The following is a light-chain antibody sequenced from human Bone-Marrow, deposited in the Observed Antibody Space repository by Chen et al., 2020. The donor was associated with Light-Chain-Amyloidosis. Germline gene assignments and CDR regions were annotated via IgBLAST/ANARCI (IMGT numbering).Light chain of an antibody. J-gene: IGLJ2*01. CDR3: QSADSSGTYEVI. V-gene: IGLV3-25*03. CDR1: DLPTKY. CDR2: RDT. Sequence: SYELTQPPSVSVPPGQTARIHCSGDDLPTKYAYWYQQKPGQAPVLVIHRDTERPSGISERFSGSSSGTTATLTISGVQAEDEADYHCQSADSSGTYEVIFGGGTKLTVL.